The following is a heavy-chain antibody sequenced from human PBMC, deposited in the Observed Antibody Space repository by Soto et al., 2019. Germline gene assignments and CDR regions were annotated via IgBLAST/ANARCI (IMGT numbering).Heavy chain of an antibody. Sequence: QVQLVESGGGVVQPGRSLRLSCAASGFTFSSYGMHWVRQAPGKGLEWVAVIWYDGSNKYYADSVKGRFTISRDNSKNTLYLQMNSLRAEDTAVYYCARSFQFVWGVDYWGQGTLVTVSS. CDR2: IWYDGSNK. D-gene: IGHD3-16*01. J-gene: IGHJ4*02. CDR1: GFTFSSYG. V-gene: IGHV3-33*01. CDR3: ARSFQFVWGVDY.